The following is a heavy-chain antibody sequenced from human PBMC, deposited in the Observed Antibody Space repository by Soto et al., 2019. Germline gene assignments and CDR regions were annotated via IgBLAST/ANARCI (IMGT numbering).Heavy chain of an antibody. CDR3: VRGGRYHIF. D-gene: IGHD1-26*01. CDR1: GFSFSSYW. Sequence: EVQLLESGGGLVQPGGSLRLSCAASGFSFSSYWMSWVRQAPGKGLERVANIKEDGSEKNYVDAMKGRLTISRDNAKSSLYLEINNLRAEDTAVYYCVRGGRYHIFWGQGTLVTVSS. V-gene: IGHV3-7*04. CDR2: IKEDGSEK. J-gene: IGHJ4*02.